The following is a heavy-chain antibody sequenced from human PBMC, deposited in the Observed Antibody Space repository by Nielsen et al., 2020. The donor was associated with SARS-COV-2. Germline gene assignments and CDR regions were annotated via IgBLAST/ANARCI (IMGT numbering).Heavy chain of an antibody. D-gene: IGHD3-10*01. CDR3: ARVWFGESIDPYWYFDL. CDR2: IYYSGST. Sequence: SETLSFTCTVSGGSISSGGYYWSWIRQHPGKGLEWIGYIYYSGSTYYNPSLKSRVTISVDTSKNQFSLKLSSVTAADTAVYYCARVWFGESIDPYWYFDLWGRGTLVTVSS. J-gene: IGHJ2*01. V-gene: IGHV4-31*03. CDR1: GGSISSGGYY.